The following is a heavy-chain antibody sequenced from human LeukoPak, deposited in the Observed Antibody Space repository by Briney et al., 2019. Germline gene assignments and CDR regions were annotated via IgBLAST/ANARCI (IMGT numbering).Heavy chain of an antibody. V-gene: IGHV3-21*01. CDR3: AREIRTGYSYGRKDAFDI. Sequence: GGSLRLSCAASGFTFSSYSMNWVRQAPGKGLEWVSSISSSSSYIYYADSVKGRFTISRDNAKNSLYLQMNSLRAEDTAVYYCAREIRTGYSYGRKDAFDIWGQGTMVTVSS. J-gene: IGHJ3*02. CDR1: GFTFSSYS. CDR2: ISSSSSYI. D-gene: IGHD5-18*01.